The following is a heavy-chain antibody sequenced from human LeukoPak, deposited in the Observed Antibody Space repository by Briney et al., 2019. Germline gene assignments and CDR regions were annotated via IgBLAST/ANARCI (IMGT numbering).Heavy chain of an antibody. CDR2: INHSGST. Sequence: PSETLSLTCAVYGGSFSGYYWSWIRQPPGKGLEWIGEINHSGSTNYNPSLKSRVTISVDTSKNQFSLKLSSVTAADTAVYYCAREGSRARPFDYWGQGTLVTVSS. CDR3: AREGSRARPFDY. CDR1: GGSFSGYY. D-gene: IGHD2-2*01. J-gene: IGHJ4*02. V-gene: IGHV4-34*01.